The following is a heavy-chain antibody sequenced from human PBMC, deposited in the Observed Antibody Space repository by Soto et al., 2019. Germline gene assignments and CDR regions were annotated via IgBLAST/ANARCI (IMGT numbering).Heavy chain of an antibody. CDR3: ARSLHSYGDYVYYFDY. CDR1: GGSISSYY. Sequence: QVQLQESGPGLVKPSETLSLTCTVSGGSISSYYWSWIRQPPGKGLELIGYIYYSGSTNYNPSLKSRVTISVDTAKNQFSLKLSSVTAADTAVYYCARSLHSYGDYVYYFDYWGQGTLVTVSS. V-gene: IGHV4-59*01. D-gene: IGHD4-17*01. CDR2: IYYSGST. J-gene: IGHJ4*02.